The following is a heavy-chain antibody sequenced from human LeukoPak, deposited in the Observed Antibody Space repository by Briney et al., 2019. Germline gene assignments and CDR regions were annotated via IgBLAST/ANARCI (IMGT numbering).Heavy chain of an antibody. CDR1: GFSLGYHY. V-gene: IGHV3-53*01. CDR2: IYIGGSGGRI. J-gene: IGHJ4*02. Sequence: GGSLRLSCAPSGFSLGYHYVSWVPPAPRKGRGWGSDIYIGGSGGRIYYADSVKGRFTTSRDNATNTLYLQMNSLKAEDTAMYYCTRGNGHMGYYFDYWGQGTLVTVSS. D-gene: IGHD1-1*01. CDR3: TRGNGHMGYYFDY.